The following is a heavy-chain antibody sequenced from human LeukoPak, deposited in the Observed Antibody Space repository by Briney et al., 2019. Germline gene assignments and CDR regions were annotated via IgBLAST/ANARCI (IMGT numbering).Heavy chain of an antibody. J-gene: IGHJ4*02. D-gene: IGHD6-13*01. CDR1: GGSFSGYY. V-gene: IGHV4-34*01. CDR3: ARGLPSWFFDY. Sequence: KASETLSLTCAVYGGSFSGYYWSWIRQPPGKGLEWIGEINHSGSTNYNPSLKSRVTISVDTSKNQFSLKLSSVTAADTAVYYCARGLPSWFFDYWGQGTLVTVSS. CDR2: INHSGST.